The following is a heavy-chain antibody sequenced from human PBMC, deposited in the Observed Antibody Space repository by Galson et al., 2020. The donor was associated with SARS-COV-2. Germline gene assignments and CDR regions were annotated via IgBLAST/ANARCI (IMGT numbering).Heavy chain of an antibody. CDR3: ARDLYGDYAFDY. V-gene: IGHV3-21*01. Sequence: GGSLRLSCAASGFTFSGYTMNWIRQAPGKGLEWVSSISTSSSYIYYADSLKGRFTISRDNAKNSLYLQMNSLRAEDTAVYYCARDLYGDYAFDYWGQGTLVTVSS. J-gene: IGHJ4*02. CDR1: GFTFSGYT. D-gene: IGHD4-17*01. CDR2: ISTSSSYI.